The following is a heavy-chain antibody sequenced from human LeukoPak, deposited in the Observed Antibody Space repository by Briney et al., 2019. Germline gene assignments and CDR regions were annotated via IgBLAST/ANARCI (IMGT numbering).Heavy chain of an antibody. CDR1: GFTFSSYA. D-gene: IGHD3-10*01. Sequence: GGSLRLSCAASGFTFSSYAMSWVRQAPGKGLEWVSAISGSGGSTYYADSVKGRFTISRDNSKNTLYLQMNSLRAEDTAVYYCATRITMVRGVLHWGQGTLVTVSS. CDR2: ISGSGGST. CDR3: ATRITMVRGVLH. V-gene: IGHV3-23*01. J-gene: IGHJ4*02.